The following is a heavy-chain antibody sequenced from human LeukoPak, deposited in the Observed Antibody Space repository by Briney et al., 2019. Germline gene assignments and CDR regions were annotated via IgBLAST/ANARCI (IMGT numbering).Heavy chain of an antibody. J-gene: IGHJ4*02. CDR1: GFTFSSYS. V-gene: IGHV3-48*04. CDR3: ARDQGGGYSYGWQSFDY. D-gene: IGHD5-18*01. Sequence: QLGGSLRLSCAVSGFTFSSYSMNWVRRAPGKGLEWVSYISSSSSTIYYADSVKGRFTISRDNAKNSLYLQMNSLRAEDTAVYYCARDQGGGYSYGWQSFDYWGQGTLVTVSS. CDR2: ISSSSSTI.